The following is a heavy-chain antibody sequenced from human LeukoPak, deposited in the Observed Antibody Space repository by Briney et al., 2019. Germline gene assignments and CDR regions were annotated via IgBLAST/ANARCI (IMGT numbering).Heavy chain of an antibody. V-gene: IGHV4-4*07. CDR3: ARGHYDFWSGSPFDY. D-gene: IGHD3-3*01. J-gene: IGHJ4*02. Sequence: PSETLSLTCTVSGGSISSYYWSWIRQPAGKGLEWIGRIYNSGSTNYNPSLKSRVTMSVDTSKNQFSLKLSSVTAADTAVYYCARGHYDFWSGSPFDYWGQGTLVTASS. CDR1: GGSISSYY. CDR2: IYNSGST.